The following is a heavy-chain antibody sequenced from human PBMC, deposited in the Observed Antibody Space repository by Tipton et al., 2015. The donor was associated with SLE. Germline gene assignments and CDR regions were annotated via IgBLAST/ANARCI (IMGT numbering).Heavy chain of an antibody. J-gene: IGHJ5*02. CDR3: AREGQYRGWFDP. Sequence: TLSLTCTVSGGSISRSSHYWGWIRQPPGKGLEWIGSIYYSGRTYYNSSLKSRVTISVDTSKNQFSLKLSSVTDADTAVYYCAREGQYRGWFDPWGQGTLVTVSS. D-gene: IGHD2-2*01. CDR2: IYYSGRT. CDR1: GGSISRSSHY. V-gene: IGHV4-39*07.